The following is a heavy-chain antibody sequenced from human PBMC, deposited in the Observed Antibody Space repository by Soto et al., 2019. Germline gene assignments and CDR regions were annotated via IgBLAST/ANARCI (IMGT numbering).Heavy chain of an antibody. Sequence: QVQLVQSATEVKKPGASVRVPCKYTFSNYSLHWVRQAAGQRLEWIGCNNAATGATEYSQKFRDRVTIYRDTSANIVYMEMNSLRFEDTAVYFCAKGHHAGSWTIDHWGQGTLVTVSS. D-gene: IGHD6-13*01. V-gene: IGHV1-3*01. J-gene: IGHJ4*02. CDR2: NNAATGAT. CDR3: AKGHHAGSWTIDH. CDR1: YTFSNYS.